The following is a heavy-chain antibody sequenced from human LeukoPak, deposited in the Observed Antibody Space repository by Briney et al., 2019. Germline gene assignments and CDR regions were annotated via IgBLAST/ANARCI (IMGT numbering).Heavy chain of an antibody. CDR1: GFTFSNYA. J-gene: IGHJ4*02. Sequence: GGSLRLSCAASGFTFSNYAMSWVRQAPGKGLEWVANIKQDGSEKFYVDSVKGRFTISRDNAKNSLYLQMHSLRAEDTAVYYCARDLRATTSPGSPQYWGQGTLVTVSS. CDR2: IKQDGSEK. CDR3: ARDLRATTSPGSPQY. D-gene: IGHD1-1*01. V-gene: IGHV3-7*01.